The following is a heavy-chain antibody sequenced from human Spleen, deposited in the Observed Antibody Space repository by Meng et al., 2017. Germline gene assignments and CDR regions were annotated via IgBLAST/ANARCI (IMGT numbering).Heavy chain of an antibody. Sequence: EVQLVESGGGLVKPGGSLRLSCAASGFTFSSFAMNWVRQAPGKGLEWVSSISSTSSYIYSADSLKGRFTISRDNAKNSLYLQMNSLRAEDTAVYYCARNLAPHFWGQGTLVTVSS. CDR1: GFTFSSFA. V-gene: IGHV3-21*01. J-gene: IGHJ4*02. CDR3: ARNLAPHF. CDR2: ISSTSSYI.